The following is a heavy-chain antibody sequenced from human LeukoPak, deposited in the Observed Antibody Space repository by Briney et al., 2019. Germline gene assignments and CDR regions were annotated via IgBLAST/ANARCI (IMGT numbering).Heavy chain of an antibody. CDR1: GGSISSYY. J-gene: IGHJ6*03. Sequence: NSSQTLSLTCTVSGGSISSYYWSWIRQPAGKGLEWIGRIYNTGSTNCNPSLKSRVTMSVDTSKNQFSLKLSSVTAADTAVYYCAKYYDFWSGYFYMDVWGKGTTVTVSS. V-gene: IGHV4-4*07. CDR2: IYNTGST. CDR3: AKYYDFWSGYFYMDV. D-gene: IGHD3-3*01.